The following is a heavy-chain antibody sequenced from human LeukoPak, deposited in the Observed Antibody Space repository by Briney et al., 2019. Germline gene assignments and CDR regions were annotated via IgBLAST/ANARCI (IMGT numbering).Heavy chain of an antibody. J-gene: IGHJ4*02. D-gene: IGHD2-15*01. Sequence: GGSLRLSCAASGFTFNSYAMHWVRQAPGKGLEWVAFIRDDGSNKYYADSVKGRFTISRDNSKNTLYLQMNSLRAEDTAVYYCAKEVGAGCSGGSCHAPLDYWGQGTLVTVSS. CDR2: IRDDGSNK. CDR3: AKEVGAGCSGGSCHAPLDY. V-gene: IGHV3-30*02. CDR1: GFTFNSYA.